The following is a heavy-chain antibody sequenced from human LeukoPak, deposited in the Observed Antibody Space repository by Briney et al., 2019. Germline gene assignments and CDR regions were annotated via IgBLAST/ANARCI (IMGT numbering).Heavy chain of an antibody. D-gene: IGHD4-17*01. CDR2: INSDGSST. CDR3: ARDPKYGDLDY. CDR1: GVAVSGYW. J-gene: IGHJ4*02. Sequence: GGSLRLSCAALGVAVSGYWMNWVRQAPGKGLVWVARINSDGSSTSHADSVKVRFTISRDNAKNTLYLQMNSLRVDDTAVYYCARDPKYGDLDYWGLGTLVTVSS. V-gene: IGHV3-74*01.